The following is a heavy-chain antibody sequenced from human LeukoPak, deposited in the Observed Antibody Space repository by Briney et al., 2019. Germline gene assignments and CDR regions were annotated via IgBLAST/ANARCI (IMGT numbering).Heavy chain of an antibody. D-gene: IGHD3-22*01. J-gene: IGHJ4*02. V-gene: IGHV3-15*01. CDR1: GFTFSNAW. CDR2: IKSKTDGGTT. Sequence: GGSLRLSCAASGFTFSNAWMSWVRQAPGKGLEWVGRIKSKTDGGTTDYAAPAKGRFTISRDDSKNTLYLQMNSLKTEDTAVYYCTTTPYYYDSSGSILIDYWGQGTLVTVSS. CDR3: TTTPYYYDSSGSILIDY.